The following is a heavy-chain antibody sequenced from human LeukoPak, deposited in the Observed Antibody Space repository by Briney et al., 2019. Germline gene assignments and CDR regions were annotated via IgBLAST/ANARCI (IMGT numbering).Heavy chain of an antibody. CDR3: ARLASSGPEDL. Sequence: KTSETLSLTCAVSGGSISSTSFSWGWIRRPPWKGLEWVGQIYYRGPTQYNPSLKSRVTISLETSKNQFSLKLNSVTAADTAVYYCARLASSGPEDLWGQGTMVTVSS. J-gene: IGHJ3*01. V-gene: IGHV4-39*01. D-gene: IGHD6-19*01. CDR2: IYYRGPT. CDR1: GGSISSTSFS.